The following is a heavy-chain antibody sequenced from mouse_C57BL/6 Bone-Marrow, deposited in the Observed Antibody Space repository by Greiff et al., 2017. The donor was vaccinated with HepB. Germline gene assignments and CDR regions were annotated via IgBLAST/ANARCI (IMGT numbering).Heavy chain of an antibody. Sequence: EVQLQQSGPELVKPGASVKISCKASGYSFTGYYMNWVKQSPEKSLEWIGEINPSTGGTSYNQKFKAKATLTVDKSSSTAYMQLKSLTSEDSAVYYCARPTMITTRRRSHWYFDVWGTGTTVTVSS. CDR2: INPSTGGT. CDR3: ARPTMITTRRRSHWYFDV. CDR1: GYSFTGYY. D-gene: IGHD2-4*01. J-gene: IGHJ1*03. V-gene: IGHV1-42*01.